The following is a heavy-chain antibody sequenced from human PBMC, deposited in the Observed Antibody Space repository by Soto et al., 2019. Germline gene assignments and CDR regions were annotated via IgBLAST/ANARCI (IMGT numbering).Heavy chain of an antibody. Sequence: SVKVSCKASGYTFTGHYIHWVRQAPGQGPEWMGEIGPASGDTRYAQKFQGRVTMTRDTSITTVYMELNNLSPDDMAVYYCGRGRSGQLVVFYWGQGTRVTVSS. V-gene: IGHV1-2*02. CDR1: GYTFTGHY. D-gene: IGHD3-10*01. J-gene: IGHJ4*02. CDR2: IGPASGDT. CDR3: GRGRSGQLVVFY.